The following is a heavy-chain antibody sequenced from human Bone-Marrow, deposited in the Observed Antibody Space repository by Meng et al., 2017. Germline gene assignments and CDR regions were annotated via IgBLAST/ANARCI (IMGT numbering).Heavy chain of an antibody. D-gene: IGHD1-26*01. CDR1: GFTFSSYS. Sequence: GESLKISCAASGFTFSSYSMNWVRQAPGKGLEWVSSISSSSSYIYYADSVKGRFTISRDNAKNSLYLQMNSLRAEDTAVYYCARGGATHGPVDYWGQGTLVTVSS. J-gene: IGHJ4*02. CDR3: ARGGATHGPVDY. V-gene: IGHV3-21*01. CDR2: ISSSSSYI.